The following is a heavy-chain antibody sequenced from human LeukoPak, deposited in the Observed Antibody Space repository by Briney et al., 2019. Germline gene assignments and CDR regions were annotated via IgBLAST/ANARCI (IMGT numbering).Heavy chain of an antibody. CDR2: IWYDGSNK. J-gene: IGHJ4*02. D-gene: IGHD2-15*01. Sequence: GGSLRLSCAASGFTFSSYGMHWVRQAPGKGLEWVAVIWYDGSNKYYADSVKGRFTISRDNSKNTLYLQMNSLRAEDTAVYYCARARDIVVVVAAYFDYWGQGTLVTVSS. CDR3: ARARDIVVVVAAYFDY. CDR1: GFTFSSYG. V-gene: IGHV3-33*01.